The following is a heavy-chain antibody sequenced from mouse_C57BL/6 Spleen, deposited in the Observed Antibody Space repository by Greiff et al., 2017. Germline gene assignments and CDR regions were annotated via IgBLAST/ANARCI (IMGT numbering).Heavy chain of an antibody. J-gene: IGHJ2*01. CDR3: AREGNYCYDPYFDY. D-gene: IGHD2-12*01. CDR2: IHPNSGST. Sequence: QVQLQQPGAELVKPGASVKLSCKASGYTFTSYWMHWVKQRPGQGLEWIGMIHPNSGSTNYNEKFKGKATLTVDKSSSTAYMQLISLTSEDSAVYDGAREGNYCYDPYFDYWGQGTTLTVSS. CDR1: GYTFTSYW. V-gene: IGHV1-64*01.